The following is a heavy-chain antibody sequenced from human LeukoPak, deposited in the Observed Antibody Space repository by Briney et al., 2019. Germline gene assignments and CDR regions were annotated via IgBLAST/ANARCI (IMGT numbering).Heavy chain of an antibody. CDR3: AKDQRGYSYGYYYYGMDV. CDR2: ISAYNGNT. J-gene: IGHJ6*02. D-gene: IGHD5-18*01. CDR1: GYTFNSYG. Sequence: ASVKVSCKASGYTFNSYGISWVRQAPGQGLEWMGWISAYNGNTKYAQSLQDRLTMTTDTSTSTAYMELRSLRSDDTAVYYCAKDQRGYSYGYYYYGMDVWGQGTTVTVSS. V-gene: IGHV1-18*01.